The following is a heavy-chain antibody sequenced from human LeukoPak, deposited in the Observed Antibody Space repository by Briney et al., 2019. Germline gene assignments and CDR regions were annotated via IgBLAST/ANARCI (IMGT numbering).Heavy chain of an antibody. V-gene: IGHV4-61*02. CDR1: GGSISSSSYY. J-gene: IGHJ5*02. CDR2: IYTSGST. Sequence: PWETLSLTCTVSGGSISSSSYYWGWIRQPAGKGLEWIGRIYTSGSTNYNPSLKSRVTISVDTSKNLFSLKLSSVTAADTAVYYCARVLWYSSSWYWFDPWGQGTLVTVSS. D-gene: IGHD6-13*01. CDR3: ARVLWYSSSWYWFDP.